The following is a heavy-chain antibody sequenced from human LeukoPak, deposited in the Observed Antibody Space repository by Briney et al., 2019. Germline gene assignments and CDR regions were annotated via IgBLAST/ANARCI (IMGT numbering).Heavy chain of an antibody. D-gene: IGHD3-10*01. CDR3: ARTLVRGVSN. CDR2: IYYSGST. J-gene: IGHJ4*02. V-gene: IGHV4-39*07. Sequence: SETLSLTCTVSGGSISSSSYYWGWIRQPPGKGLEWIVSIYYSGSTYYNPSLKSRVTISVDTPKNQFSLKLSSVTAADTAVYYCARTLVRGVSNWGQGTLVTVSS. CDR1: GGSISSSSYY.